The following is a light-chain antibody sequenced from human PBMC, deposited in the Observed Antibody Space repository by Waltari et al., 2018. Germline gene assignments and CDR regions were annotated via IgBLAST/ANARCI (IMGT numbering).Light chain of an antibody. CDR1: RLRTSY. V-gene: IGLV3-19*01. CDR3: SSRDSSASHVL. CDR2: GKN. J-gene: IGLJ2*01. Sequence: SSELTQDPAVSVALGQTVRITCQGARLRTSYASWYHQKSGQAPILVLFGKNKRPSGIPDRFSGYNSETTTSLTITGAQAEDEADYYCSSRDSSASHVLFAGGTKLTVL.